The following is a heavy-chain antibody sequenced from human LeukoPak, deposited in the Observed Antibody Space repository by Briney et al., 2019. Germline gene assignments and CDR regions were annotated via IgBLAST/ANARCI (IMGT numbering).Heavy chain of an antibody. CDR1: GGSISSGGYS. V-gene: IGHV4-30-2*01. D-gene: IGHD3-10*01. CDR3: ARGDCYGSGSYYID. J-gene: IGHJ4*02. CDR2: IYHSGST. Sequence: SETLSLTCAVSGGSISSGGYSWSWIRQPPGKGLEWIGYIYHSGSTYYNPSLKSRVTISVDRSKNQFSLKLSSVTAADTAVYYCARGDCYGSGSYYIDWGQGTLVTVSS.